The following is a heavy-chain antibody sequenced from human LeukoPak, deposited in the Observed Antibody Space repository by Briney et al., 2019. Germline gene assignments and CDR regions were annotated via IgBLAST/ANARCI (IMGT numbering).Heavy chain of an antibody. Sequence: ASVKVSCKASGYTFTSYAMNWVRQAPGQGLEWMGWINTNTGNPTYAQGFTGRFVFSLDTSVSTAYLQISSLKAEDTAVYYCASTIAVAGYNWFDPWGQGTLVTVSS. CDR3: ASTIAVAGYNWFDP. D-gene: IGHD6-19*01. J-gene: IGHJ5*02. V-gene: IGHV7-4-1*02. CDR1: GYTFTSYA. CDR2: INTNTGNP.